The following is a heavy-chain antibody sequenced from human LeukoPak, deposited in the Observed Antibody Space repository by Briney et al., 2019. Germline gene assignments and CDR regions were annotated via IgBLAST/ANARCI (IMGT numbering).Heavy chain of an antibody. CDR1: GFTFSRSA. J-gene: IGHJ3*02. CDR2: ISSSGNT. V-gene: IGHV3-23*01. D-gene: IGHD3-3*01. Sequence: GGSLRLSCAASGFTFSRSAMTWVRQTPGKGLDWVSSISSSGNTYYADSVKGRFTISRDNSKNMLYLQLNSLRAEDTALYYCAKDVRFLEWPTIGDAFDIWGQGTMVTVSS. CDR3: AKDVRFLEWPTIGDAFDI.